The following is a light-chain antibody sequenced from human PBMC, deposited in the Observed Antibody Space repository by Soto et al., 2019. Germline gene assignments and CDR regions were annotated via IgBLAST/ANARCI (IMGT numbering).Light chain of an antibody. CDR1: SSDVGRYNF. V-gene: IGLV2-14*01. J-gene: IGLJ1*01. CDR3: SSYTTRSTRV. Sequence: QSVLTQPASVSGSPGQSITISCTGTSSDVGRYNFVSWYQQHPGKAPQLMIFEVSHRPSGVSNRFSGSKSGITASLTISGLQAEDEADYYCSSYTTRSTRVFGTGTK. CDR2: EVS.